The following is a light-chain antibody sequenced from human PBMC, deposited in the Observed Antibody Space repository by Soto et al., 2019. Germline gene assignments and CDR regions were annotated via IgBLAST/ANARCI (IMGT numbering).Light chain of an antibody. CDR2: EVT. J-gene: IGLJ2*01. Sequence: QSALTQPPSASGSPGQSVTISCTGTSSDVGGYNYVAWFRQHPGKAPKLMIYEVTKRPSGVPDRFSGSKSGNTASLTVSGLQAEDEADYYCFSYAGSRNFVVFGGGTKLTVL. CDR1: SSDVGGYNY. V-gene: IGLV2-8*01. CDR3: FSYAGSRNFVV.